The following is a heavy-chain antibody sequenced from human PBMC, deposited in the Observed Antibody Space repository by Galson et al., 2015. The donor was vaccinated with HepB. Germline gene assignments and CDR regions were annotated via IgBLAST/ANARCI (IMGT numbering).Heavy chain of an antibody. CDR1: GFTFSSYE. Sequence: SLRLSCAASGFTFSSYEMNWVRQAPGKGLEWVSYISSSGSTIYYADSVKGRFTISRDDAKNSLYLQMNSLRAEDTAVYYCARDTESSYYGSGSYSYYFDYWGQGTLVTVSS. V-gene: IGHV3-48*03. CDR2: ISSSGSTI. D-gene: IGHD3-10*01. CDR3: ARDTESSYYGSGSYSYYFDY. J-gene: IGHJ4*02.